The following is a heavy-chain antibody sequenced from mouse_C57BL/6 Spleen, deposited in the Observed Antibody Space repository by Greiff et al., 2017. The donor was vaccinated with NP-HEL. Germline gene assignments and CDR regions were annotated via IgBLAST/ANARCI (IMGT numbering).Heavy chain of an antibody. J-gene: IGHJ4*01. CDR2: IYPGDGDT. D-gene: IGHD1-1*01. CDR1: GYAFSSYW. Sequence: LQQSGASVKISCKASGYAFSSYWMNWVKQRPGKGLEWIGQIYPGDGDTNYNGKFKGKATLTADKSSSTAYMQLSSLTSEDSAVYFCARYSYGSSYDAMDYWGQGTSVTVSS. CDR3: ARYSYGSSYDAMDY. V-gene: IGHV1-80*01.